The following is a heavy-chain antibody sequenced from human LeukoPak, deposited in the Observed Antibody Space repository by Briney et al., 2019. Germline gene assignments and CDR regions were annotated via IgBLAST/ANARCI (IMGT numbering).Heavy chain of an antibody. CDR3: ARTRLSCDC. CDR2: INQDGSEK. Sequence: GGSLRLSCAASGFTLRSYWMTWVRQAPWKGLEWVASINQDGSEKTYVDSVKGRFTISRDNAENSLYLQMNSLRDEDTAVYYCARTRLSCDCWGQGTLVTVSS. V-gene: IGHV3-7*01. CDR1: GFTLRSYW. J-gene: IGHJ4*02.